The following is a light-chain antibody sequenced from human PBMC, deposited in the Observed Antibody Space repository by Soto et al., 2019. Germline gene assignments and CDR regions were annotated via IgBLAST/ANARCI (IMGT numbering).Light chain of an antibody. Sequence: QSVLTQPPSVSAAPGQKVTISCSGSSSNIGNNYVSWYQQLPGTAPKLLIYENNKRPSGSPDRFSGSKSGTSATLGITGLQTRDEADYYCGTWDSSLSAGGVFGTGTKLTVL. CDR2: ENN. V-gene: IGLV1-51*02. CDR3: GTWDSSLSAGGV. J-gene: IGLJ1*01. CDR1: SSNIGNNY.